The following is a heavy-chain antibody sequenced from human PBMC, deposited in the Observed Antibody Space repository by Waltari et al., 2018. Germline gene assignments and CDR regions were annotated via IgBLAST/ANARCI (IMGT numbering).Heavy chain of an antibody. CDR3: ARHVTGSSSLVDY. D-gene: IGHD3-16*01. CDR2: IYYSGST. J-gene: IGHJ4*02. Sequence: QLQLQELGPGLVKPSETLSLTCTVSGGSISSSSYYWGWIRQPPGKGLEWIGSIYYSGSTYYNPSLKSRVTISVDTSKNQFSLKLSSVTAADTAVYYCARHVTGSSSLVDYWGQGTLVTVSS. CDR1: GGSISSSSYY. V-gene: IGHV4-39*01.